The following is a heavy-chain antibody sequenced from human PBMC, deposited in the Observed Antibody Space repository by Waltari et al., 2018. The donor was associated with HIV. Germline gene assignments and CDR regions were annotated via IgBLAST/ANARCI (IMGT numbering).Heavy chain of an antibody. CDR3: AKDGAYHYDTSGYWGFFDY. D-gene: IGHD3-22*01. V-gene: IGHV3-23*01. J-gene: IGHJ4*02. CDR1: GFPFSSYA. Sequence: EVQLLESGGGLAQPGGSLRLSWEASGFPFSSYAISWFRRAPGKGLEWVSRVSPSGCSTYYADSVKGRFTISRDTSKNSLYLQMNSLRAEDTAIDYCAKDGAYHYDTSGYWGFFDYWGQGTLVTVSS. CDR2: VSPSGCST.